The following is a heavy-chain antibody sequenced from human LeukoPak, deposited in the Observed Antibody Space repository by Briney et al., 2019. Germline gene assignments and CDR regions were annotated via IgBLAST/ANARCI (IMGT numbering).Heavy chain of an antibody. J-gene: IGHJ1*01. D-gene: IGHD6-13*01. Sequence: ASVKVSCKASGYTFTGYYMHWVRQAPGQGLEWMGWINPNSGGTNYAQKFQGRVTMTRDTSISTAYMELSRLRSDDTAVYYCASDPYSSSWYQYFQHWGQGTLVTVSS. V-gene: IGHV1-2*02. CDR1: GYTFTGYY. CDR2: INPNSGGT. CDR3: ASDPYSSSWYQYFQH.